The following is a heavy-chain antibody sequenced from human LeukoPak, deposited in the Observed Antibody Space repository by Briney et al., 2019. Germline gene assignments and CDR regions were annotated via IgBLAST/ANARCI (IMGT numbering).Heavy chain of an antibody. CDR2: ISHDGSNK. J-gene: IGHJ6*02. Sequence: PGGSLRHSCAASGFTFSSYAMHWVRQAPGKGLEWVVVISHDGSNKYYADSVKGRFTISRDNSKNTLYLQMNSLRAEDTAVYYCARGPMARGAPLYYYYGMDVWGQGTTVTVSS. CDR3: ARGPMARGAPLYYYYGMDV. D-gene: IGHD3-10*01. V-gene: IGHV3-30-3*01. CDR1: GFTFSSYA.